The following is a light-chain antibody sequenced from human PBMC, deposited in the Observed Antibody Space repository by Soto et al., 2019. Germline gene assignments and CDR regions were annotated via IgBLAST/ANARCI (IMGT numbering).Light chain of an antibody. CDR1: QSVSSSY. V-gene: IGKV3-20*01. Sequence: EIVLTQSPGTLSLSPWERATLSCRASQSVSSSYLAWYQQKPGQAPRLLIYGASSRATGIPDRFSGSGSGTDFTLTISRLEPEDFAVYYCQQYHNWPWTFGQGTKVDIK. CDR2: GAS. J-gene: IGKJ1*01. CDR3: QQYHNWPWT.